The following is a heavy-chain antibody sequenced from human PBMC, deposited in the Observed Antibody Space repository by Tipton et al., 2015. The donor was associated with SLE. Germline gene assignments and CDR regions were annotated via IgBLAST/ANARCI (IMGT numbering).Heavy chain of an antibody. D-gene: IGHD3-3*01. CDR3: ARCNNEWSGEFDY. CDR1: GFTFSDYY. CDR2: VRDKPNGYTT. J-gene: IGHJ4*02. Sequence: SLRLSCAVSGFTFSDYYMDWVRQAPGKGLEWVGRVRDKPNGYTTEYAASVKGRFTISRDDSKNSLYLQMNSLKTDDTAVYYCARCNNEWSGEFDYWGQGTLVTVSS. V-gene: IGHV3-72*01.